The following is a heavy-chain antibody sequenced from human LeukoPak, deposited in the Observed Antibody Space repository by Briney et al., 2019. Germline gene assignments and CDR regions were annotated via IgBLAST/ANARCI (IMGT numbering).Heavy chain of an antibody. V-gene: IGHV4-34*01. J-gene: IGHJ6*02. CDR3: ARGRIVGSTPLYYYGMDV. CDR1: GGSFSGYY. Sequence: SETLSRTCAVYGGSFSGYYWSWIRQPPGKGLEWIGEINHSGSTNYNPSLKSRVTISVDTSKNQFSLKLSSVTAADTAVYYCARGRIVGSTPLYYYGMDVWGQGTTVTVSS. CDR2: INHSGST. D-gene: IGHD1-14*01.